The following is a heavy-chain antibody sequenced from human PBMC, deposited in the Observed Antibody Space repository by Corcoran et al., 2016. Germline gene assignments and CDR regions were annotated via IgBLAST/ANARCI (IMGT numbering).Heavy chain of an antibody. D-gene: IGHD5-12*01. CDR1: GYSFTSYW. CDR2: IDPSDSYT. J-gene: IGHJ5*02. Sequence: EVQLVQSGAEVKKHGESLRISCKGSGYSFTSYWISWVRQMPGKGLEWMGRIDPSDSYTNYSPSFQGHVTISADKSISNAYLQWSSLKASDNAMYYCASEETTISNWFDPWGQGTLVTVSS. V-gene: IGHV5-10-1*03. CDR3: ASEETTISNWFDP.